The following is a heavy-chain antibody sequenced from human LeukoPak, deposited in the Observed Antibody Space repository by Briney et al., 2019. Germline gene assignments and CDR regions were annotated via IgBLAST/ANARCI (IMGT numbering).Heavy chain of an antibody. V-gene: IGHV4-39*07. D-gene: IGHD3-3*01. CDR1: GGSISSSSYY. CDR2: IYYSGST. J-gene: IGHJ4*02. Sequence: SETLSLTCTVSGGSISSSSYYWGWIRQPPGKGLEWIGSIYYSGSTYYNPSLKSRVTISVDTSKNQFSLKLTSVTAADTAVYYCARRFWSGYLADWGQGTLVTVSS. CDR3: ARRFWSGYLAD.